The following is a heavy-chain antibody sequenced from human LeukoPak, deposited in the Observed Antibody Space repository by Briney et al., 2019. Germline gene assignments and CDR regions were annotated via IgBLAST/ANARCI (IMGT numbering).Heavy chain of an antibody. D-gene: IGHD3-3*01. Sequence: ASVKVSCKASGYTFTGYYLHWVRQAPGQGLEWMGWINPNSGGTNYAQKFRGRVTMTRNTSISTAYMELSSLRSEDTAVYYCARSSFWSGYYTDSSNGYWGQGTLVTVSS. CDR2: INPNSGGT. V-gene: IGHV1-2*02. CDR1: GYTFTGYY. CDR3: ARSSFWSGYYTDSSNGY. J-gene: IGHJ4*02.